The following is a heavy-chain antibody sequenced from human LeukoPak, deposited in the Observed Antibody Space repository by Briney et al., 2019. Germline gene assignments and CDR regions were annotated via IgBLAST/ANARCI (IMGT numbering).Heavy chain of an antibody. CDR3: ATNSEYYYDSSAYFQH. Sequence: SVKVSCKASGGTFSSYAISWVRQAPGQGLEWMGGIIPIFGTANYAQKFRGRVTITADESTSTAYMELSSLRSEDTAVYYCATNSEYYYDSSAYFQHWGQGTLVTVSS. CDR1: GGTFSSYA. D-gene: IGHD3-22*01. CDR2: IIPIFGTA. V-gene: IGHV1-69*13. J-gene: IGHJ1*01.